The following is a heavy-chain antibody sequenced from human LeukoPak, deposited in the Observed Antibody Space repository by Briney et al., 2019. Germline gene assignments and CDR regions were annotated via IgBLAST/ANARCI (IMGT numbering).Heavy chain of an antibody. V-gene: IGHV3-23*01. CDR3: VKARYYNKDAVDF. Sequence: GGSLRLSCAASGFTFSYYAMSWVRQAPEKGLEWVSGISDNGGTTDYADSVKGRFTISRDNSKTTLYLQMNTLRAEDSAVYYCVKARYYNKDAVDFWGQGTLVTVSS. D-gene: IGHD3-9*01. CDR1: GFTFSYYA. CDR2: ISDNGGTT. J-gene: IGHJ3*01.